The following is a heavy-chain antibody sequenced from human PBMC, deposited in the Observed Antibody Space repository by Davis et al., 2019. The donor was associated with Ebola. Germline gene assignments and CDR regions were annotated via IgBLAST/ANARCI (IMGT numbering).Heavy chain of an antibody. D-gene: IGHD1-26*01. CDR3: ARQHGGSYDY. J-gene: IGHJ4*02. CDR1: GVSISSSSCY. V-gene: IGHV4-39*01. CDR2: IYYGGST. Sequence: SETLSLTCTVSGVSISSSSCYWGWIRQPPGKGLEWIGSIYYGGSTYYNPSLKSRVTISVDTSKNQFSLKLSSVTAADTAVYYCARQHGGSYDYWGQGTLVTVAS.